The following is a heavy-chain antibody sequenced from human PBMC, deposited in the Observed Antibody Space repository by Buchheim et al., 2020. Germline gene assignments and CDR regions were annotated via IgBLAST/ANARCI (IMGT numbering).Heavy chain of an antibody. D-gene: IGHD2-2*01. Sequence: QVQLVESGGGVVQPGRSLRLSCAASGVTFSSYGMHWVRQAPGKGLEWVAVISYDGSNKYYADSVKGRFTISRDNSKNTLYLQMNSLRAEDTAVYYCAKGISVRRSINQLAYGMDVWGQGTT. CDR3: AKGISVRRSINQLAYGMDV. V-gene: IGHV3-30*18. CDR1: GVTFSSYG. J-gene: IGHJ6*02. CDR2: ISYDGSNK.